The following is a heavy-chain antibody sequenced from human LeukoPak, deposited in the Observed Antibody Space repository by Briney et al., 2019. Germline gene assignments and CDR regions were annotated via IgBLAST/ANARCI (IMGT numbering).Heavy chain of an antibody. CDR3: TTVLRVRAASGWSKIDY. CDR1: GFTFSSYW. Sequence: GGSLRLSCAASGFTFSSYWMSWVRQAPGKGLEWVANIKQDGSEKYYVDSVKGRFTISRDNAKNSLYLQMNSLKTEDTAVYYCTTVLRVRAASGWSKIDYWGQGTLVTVSS. V-gene: IGHV3-7*03. D-gene: IGHD6-19*01. J-gene: IGHJ4*02. CDR2: IKQDGSEK.